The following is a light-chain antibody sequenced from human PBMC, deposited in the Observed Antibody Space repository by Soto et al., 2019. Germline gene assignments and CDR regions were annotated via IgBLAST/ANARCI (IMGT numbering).Light chain of an antibody. J-gene: IGKJ5*01. V-gene: IGKV1-9*01. CDR2: SAS. CDR3: QQLNIYAFP. Sequence: QLTQSPSSLSASLGDRVTTTCRASQGISSDLAWYQQKPEKAPTLLSYSASTLQNVVPSRFSGSGSGTEFTLHVSGLQPEAVETNYCQQLNIYAFPFGQATRREIK. CDR1: QGISSD.